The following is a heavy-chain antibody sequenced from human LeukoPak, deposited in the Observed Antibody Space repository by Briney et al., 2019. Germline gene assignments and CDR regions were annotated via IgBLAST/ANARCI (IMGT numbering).Heavy chain of an antibody. CDR1: GFTFSSYS. V-gene: IGHV3-48*04. CDR2: ISSSSSTI. J-gene: IGHJ4*02. CDR3: ARDPRGSWFGDPTPTFFDY. D-gene: IGHD3-10*01. Sequence: GGSLRLSCAASGFTFSSYSMNWVRQAPGKGLEWVSYISSSSSTIYYADSVNGRFTISRDNAKNSLYLQMNSLRAEDTAVYYCARDPRGSWFGDPTPTFFDYWGQGTLVTVSS.